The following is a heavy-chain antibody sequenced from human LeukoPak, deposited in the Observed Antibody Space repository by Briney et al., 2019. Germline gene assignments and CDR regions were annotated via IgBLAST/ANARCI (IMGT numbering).Heavy chain of an antibody. CDR2: IYYSGST. Sequence: SETLSLTCSVSGGSISSSNYYWGWIRQPPGKGLEWIVCIYYSGSTYYNPSLKSRVTLSVDTFKNQFSLKLTSMTAADTAVYYCARGDRPREIPPLIRKKNAFDIWGQGTMVTVSS. CDR3: ARGDRPREIPPLIRKKNAFDI. D-gene: IGHD2-8*01. V-gene: IGHV4-39*07. J-gene: IGHJ3*02. CDR1: GGSISSSNYY.